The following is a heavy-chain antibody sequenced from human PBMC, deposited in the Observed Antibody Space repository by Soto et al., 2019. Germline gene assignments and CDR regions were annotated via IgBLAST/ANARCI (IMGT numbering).Heavy chain of an antibody. CDR3: AREWSAFDY. J-gene: IGHJ4*02. CDR2: MYSSGSS. Sequence: PSETLSLTCTVSGGSITSYKWSWIRQSPGKGLEWIAYMYSSGSSDYNPSLKGRVTISMDTSKNQYSLKLNSATAADTAVYYYAREWSAFDYWGQGILVTVSS. V-gene: IGHV4-59*01. D-gene: IGHD2-15*01. CDR1: GGSITSYK.